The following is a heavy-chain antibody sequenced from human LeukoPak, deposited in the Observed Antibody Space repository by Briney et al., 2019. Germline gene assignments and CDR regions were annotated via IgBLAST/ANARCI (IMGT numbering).Heavy chain of an antibody. CDR3: ARNGIGTTYDAFGI. J-gene: IGHJ3*02. D-gene: IGHD1-1*01. CDR2: TYFRSRWYN. CDR1: GDSVSSSSAA. V-gene: IGHV6-1*01. Sequence: SPTLSLTFAISGDSVSSSSAAWNWIRQSPSRGLEWLGRTYFRSRWYNDYAVSVKSRIIINADTSKNHFSLQLNSVTPEDTAVYFCARNGIGTTYDAFGIWGQGTMVTVSS.